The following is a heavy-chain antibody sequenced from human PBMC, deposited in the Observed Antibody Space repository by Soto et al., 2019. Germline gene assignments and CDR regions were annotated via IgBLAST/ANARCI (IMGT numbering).Heavy chain of an antibody. V-gene: IGHV4-59*01. CDR1: GGSISSYY. D-gene: IGHD2-8*01. CDR3: ARVSTIIRYYFDY. Sequence: PSETLSLTCTVSGGSISSYYWSWIRQPPGKGLEWIGYIYYSGSTNYNPSLKSRVTISVDTSKNQFSLKLSSVTAADTAVYYCARVSTIIRYYFDYWGQGTLVTVSS. CDR2: IYYSGST. J-gene: IGHJ4*02.